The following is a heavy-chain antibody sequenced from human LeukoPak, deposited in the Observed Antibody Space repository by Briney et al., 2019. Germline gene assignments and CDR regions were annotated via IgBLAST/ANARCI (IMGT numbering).Heavy chain of an antibody. V-gene: IGHV3-15*01. CDR3: TTDRMAPNGPQSDY. CDR2: IKSKSNGGTT. Sequence: PGGSLRLSCAASGFIFSNAWMSWVRQAPGKGLEWVGRIKSKSNGGTTDYAAPVKGRFTISRDDSKNMSYLQMNSLGSEDTAVYFCTTDRMAPNGPQSDYWGQGTLVTVSS. J-gene: IGHJ4*02. D-gene: IGHD2-8*01. CDR1: GFIFSNAW.